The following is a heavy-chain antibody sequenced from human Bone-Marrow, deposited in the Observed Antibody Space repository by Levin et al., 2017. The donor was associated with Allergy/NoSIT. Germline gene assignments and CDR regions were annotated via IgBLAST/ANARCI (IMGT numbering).Heavy chain of an antibody. J-gene: IGHJ4*02. CDR1: GVSFNGFF. CDR2: ILQSGDT. D-gene: IGHD6-25*01. Sequence: SETLSLTCAVYGVSFNGFFWTWIRQSRGKGREWIGEILQSGDTNYNTSLKSRVTISFDTSKNQFSLRVTSLTAADTAVYYCVRGRIAAQKRGTSRRGTLAFDYWGQGTPVTVAS. CDR3: VRGRIAAQKRGTSRRGTLAFDY. V-gene: IGHV4-34*01.